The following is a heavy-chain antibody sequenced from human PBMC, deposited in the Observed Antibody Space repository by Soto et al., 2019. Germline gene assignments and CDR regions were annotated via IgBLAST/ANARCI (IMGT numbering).Heavy chain of an antibody. D-gene: IGHD6-13*01. CDR2: IRGDGGEI. J-gene: IGHJ4*02. CDR1: GFSFSSYW. CDR3: XXXXLSSWWDY. V-gene: IGHV3-7*02. Sequence: EVRLVESGGGSAQPGGSLRLSCVGSGFSFSSYWMGWVRQAPGGRLEWVANIRGDGGEISFRDSLEGRFTISRDNAKXXXXXXXXXXXXXXXXXXXXXXXXLSSWWDYWGQGTLVTVSS.